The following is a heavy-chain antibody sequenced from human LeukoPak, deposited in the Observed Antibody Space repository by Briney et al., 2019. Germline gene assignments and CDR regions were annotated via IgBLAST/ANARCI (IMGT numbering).Heavy chain of an antibody. J-gene: IGHJ4*02. CDR3: AGEAAASTWRFDY. Sequence: SETLSLTCTVSGYSVSSGYYWGWIRQPPGKGLEWIGSMYHSGDTYSNPSLKSRFTISVDTSKNQFSLKLSSVTAADTAVYYCAGEAAASTWRFDYWGQGTLVTVSS. V-gene: IGHV4-38-2*02. CDR2: MYHSGDT. CDR1: GYSVSSGYY. D-gene: IGHD6-13*01.